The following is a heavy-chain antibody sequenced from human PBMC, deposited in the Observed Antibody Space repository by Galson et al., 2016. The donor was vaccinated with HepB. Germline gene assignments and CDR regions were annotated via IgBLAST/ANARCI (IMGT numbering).Heavy chain of an antibody. CDR2: MYTSGGT. CDR1: GGSVSDNY. J-gene: IGHJ6*04. D-gene: IGHD1-26*01. Sequence: SETLSLTCTVSGGSVSDNYWSWIRQPAGKGLEWIGRMYTSGGTKYNPSLKSRVPMSVDTSQNQFSLKLSSVTAADTAVYYCAKDGQWETNYYHYYGLDVWGKGTTVTVSS. V-gene: IGHV4-4*07. CDR3: AKDGQWETNYYHYYGLDV.